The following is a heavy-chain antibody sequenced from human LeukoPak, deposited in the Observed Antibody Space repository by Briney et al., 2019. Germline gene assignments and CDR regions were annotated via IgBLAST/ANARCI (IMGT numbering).Heavy chain of an antibody. CDR2: ISSSSSYI. D-gene: IGHD6-13*01. J-gene: IGHJ4*02. CDR3: AKDISLPAAEDG. Sequence: GGSLRLSCAASGFTFSSYSMNWVRQAPGKGLEWVSSISSSSSYIYYADSVKGRFTISRDDAKNSLFLQMNSLRAEDTALYYCAKDISLPAAEDGWGQGTLVTVSS. CDR1: GFTFSSYS. V-gene: IGHV3-21*04.